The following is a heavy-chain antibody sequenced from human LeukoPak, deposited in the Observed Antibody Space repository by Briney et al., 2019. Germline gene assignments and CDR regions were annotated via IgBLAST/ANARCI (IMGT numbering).Heavy chain of an antibody. D-gene: IGHD2-2*01. CDR2: IYFRGST. J-gene: IGHJ4*02. CDR1: GGSLSTNNYS. CDR3: ARDCSSTSCLDY. Sequence: SETLSLTCTVSGGSLSTNNYSWNWIRQPPGKGLEWIGSIYFRGSTYYNPSLKSRVTISVDTSKNQFSLKLSSVTAADTAVYYCARDCSSTSCLDYWGQGTLVTVSS. V-gene: IGHV4-39*07.